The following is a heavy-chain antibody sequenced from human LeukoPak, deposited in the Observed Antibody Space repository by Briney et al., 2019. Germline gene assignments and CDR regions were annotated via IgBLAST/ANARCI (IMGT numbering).Heavy chain of an antibody. CDR1: GFTFSSYG. V-gene: IGHV3-30*02. CDR2: IRYDGSNK. D-gene: IGHD6-19*01. CDR3: ARDLAYSSGWYDAYYYYYMDV. Sequence: GGSLRLSCAASGFTFSSYGMHWVRRAPGKGLEWVAFIRYDGSNKYYADSVKGRFTISRDNAKNSLYLQMNSLRAEDTAVYYCARDLAYSSGWYDAYYYYYMDVWGKGTTVTVSS. J-gene: IGHJ6*03.